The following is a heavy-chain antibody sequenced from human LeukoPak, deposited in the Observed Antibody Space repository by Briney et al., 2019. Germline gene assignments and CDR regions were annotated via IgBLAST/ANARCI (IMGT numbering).Heavy chain of an antibody. V-gene: IGHV4-4*07. CDR2: IYTSGST. D-gene: IGHD3-3*01. Sequence: PSETLSLTCTVSGGSISSYYWSWIRQPAGKGLEWIGRIYTSGSTNYNPSLKSRVTMSVDTSKNQFSLKLSSVTAADTAVYYCARDLLYYDFWSGHQFDLWGRGTLVTASS. CDR1: GGSISSYY. CDR3: ARDLLYYDFWSGHQFDL. J-gene: IGHJ2*01.